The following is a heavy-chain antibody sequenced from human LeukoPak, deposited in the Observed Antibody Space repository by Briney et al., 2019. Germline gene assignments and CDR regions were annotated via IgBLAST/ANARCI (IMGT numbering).Heavy chain of an antibody. Sequence: GGSLRLSCAASGFTFSSYAMSWVRQAPGKGLEWVSAISGSGGSTYYADSVKGRFTISRDNSKNTLYLQMNSLRAEGTAVYYCVRYSGYDFPGGMDVWGQGTTVTVSS. CDR2: ISGSGGST. J-gene: IGHJ6*02. D-gene: IGHD5-12*01. V-gene: IGHV3-23*01. CDR3: VRYSGYDFPGGMDV. CDR1: GFTFSSYA.